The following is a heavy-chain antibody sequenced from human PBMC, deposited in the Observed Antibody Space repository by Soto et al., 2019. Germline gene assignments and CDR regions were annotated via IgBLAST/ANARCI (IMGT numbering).Heavy chain of an antibody. CDR2: ISSSGTII. Sequence: QVQLVESGGGLVKPGGSLRLSCAASGFTFSDYYISWIRQAPGKGLEWVSYISSSGTIIYHADSVKGRFTISRDNAKNSLFLQMNSLRAEDTAVYYCARGKSIFYGMDVWGQGTTFTFSS. D-gene: IGHD2-15*01. CDR1: GFTFSDYY. V-gene: IGHV3-11*01. J-gene: IGHJ6*02. CDR3: ARGKSIFYGMDV.